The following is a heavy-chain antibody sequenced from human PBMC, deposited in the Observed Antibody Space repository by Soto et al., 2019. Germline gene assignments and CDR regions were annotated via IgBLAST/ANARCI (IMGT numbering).Heavy chain of an antibody. J-gene: IGHJ5*02. CDR3: ARRVGATNWFDP. CDR1: GYTFISYG. D-gene: IGHD1-26*01. CDR2: ISAYNGNT. V-gene: IGHV1-18*01. Sequence: ASVKASCKTSGYTFISYGISWVRQAPGQGLEWMGWISAYNGNTNYAQKLQGRVTMTADTSTSTAYMELRSLRSDDTAVYYCARRVGATNWFDPWGQGTLVTVSS.